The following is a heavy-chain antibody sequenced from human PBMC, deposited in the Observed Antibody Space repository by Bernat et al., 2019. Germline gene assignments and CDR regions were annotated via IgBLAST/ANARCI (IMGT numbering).Heavy chain of an antibody. CDR2: IKQDGNEE. Sequence: EVQLVESGGGLVQPGGSLRLSCAASGFTFVSHWMTWVRQAPGKGLEWVANIKQDGNEESYVDAVKGRFTISRDNARNSVYLQMNSLRAEDTGVYYCARGVNCGGGCYSWGSFDMWGQGTMVTVSS. D-gene: IGHD2-21*02. V-gene: IGHV3-7*03. CDR1: GFTFVSHW. J-gene: IGHJ3*02. CDR3: ARGVNCGGGCYSWGSFDM.